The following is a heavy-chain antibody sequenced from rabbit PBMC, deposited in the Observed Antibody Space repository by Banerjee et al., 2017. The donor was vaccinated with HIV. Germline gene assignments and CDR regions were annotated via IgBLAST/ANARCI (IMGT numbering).Heavy chain of an antibody. J-gene: IGHJ4*01. CDR1: GFSFSSYYY. D-gene: IGHD8-1*01. CDR2: IDGGSSGST. Sequence: QSLEESGGDLVKPGASLTLTCTASGFSFSSYYYMCWVRQAPGKGLEWIACIDGGSSGSTYYASWAKGRFTISKTSSTTVTLQMTGLTAADTATYFCARDLAGSGSYELWGPGTLVTVS. CDR3: ARDLAGSGSYEL. V-gene: IGHV1S40*01.